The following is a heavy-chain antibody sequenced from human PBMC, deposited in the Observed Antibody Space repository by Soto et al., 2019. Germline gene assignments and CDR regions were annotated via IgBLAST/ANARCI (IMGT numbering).Heavy chain of an antibody. CDR1: GGSISSGGYS. J-gene: IGHJ4*02. CDR3: ARDGDGYNY. CDR2: IYYSGST. Sequence: SETLSLTCTVSGGSISSGGYSWTWIRQHPGKGLEWIGYIYYSGSTNYNPSLKSRVTISADTSKNQFSLKLSSVTAADTAVYYCARDGDGYNYWGQGTLVTVS. D-gene: IGHD5-12*01. V-gene: IGHV4-61*08.